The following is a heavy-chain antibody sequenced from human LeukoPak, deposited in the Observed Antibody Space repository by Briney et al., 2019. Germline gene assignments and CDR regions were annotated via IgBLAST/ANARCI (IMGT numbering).Heavy chain of an antibody. CDR3: AKIRLTEGDY. V-gene: IGHV3-21*01. J-gene: IGHJ4*02. D-gene: IGHD2-21*02. CDR2: ISSSSSYI. Sequence: GGSLRLSCAASGFTFSSYSMNWVRQAPGKGLEWVSSISSSSSYIYYADSVRGRFTISRDNAKNSLYLQMNSLRAEDTAVYYCAKIRLTEGDYWGQGTLVTVSS. CDR1: GFTFSSYS.